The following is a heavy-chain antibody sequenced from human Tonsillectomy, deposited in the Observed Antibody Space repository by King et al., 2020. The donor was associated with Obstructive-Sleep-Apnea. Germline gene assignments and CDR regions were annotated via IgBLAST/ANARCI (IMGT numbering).Heavy chain of an antibody. CDR1: GFTFSSYG. D-gene: IGHD2-2*03. CDR2: IWYDGSNK. Sequence: VQLVESGGGVVQPGRSLRLSCSASGFTFSSYGMHWVRQAPGKGLDWVAVIWYDGSNKYYADSVKGRFTISRDNSKNTLYLQMNSLRAEDTAVYYCVPMDQDYYFDYWGQGTLVTVSS. CDR3: VPMDQDYYFDY. J-gene: IGHJ4*02. V-gene: IGHV3-33*01.